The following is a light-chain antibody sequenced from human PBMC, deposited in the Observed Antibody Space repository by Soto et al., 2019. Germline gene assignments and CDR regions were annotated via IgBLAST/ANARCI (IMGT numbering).Light chain of an antibody. J-gene: IGKJ1*01. CDR1: QSISSY. Sequence: DIQMTQSPSSLSASVGDRVTITYRASQSISSYLNWYQQKPGKAPKLLIYAASSLKSGVPSRFSGLGSGTDLTLTISSLQPEDFATYYCKQSYSTPWTFGQGTKVEIK. CDR2: AAS. V-gene: IGKV1-39*01. CDR3: KQSYSTPWT.